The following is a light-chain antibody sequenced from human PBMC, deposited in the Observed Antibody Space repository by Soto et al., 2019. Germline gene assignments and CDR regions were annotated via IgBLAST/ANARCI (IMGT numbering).Light chain of an antibody. Sequence: DVQMTQSPSSLSASVGDRVTITCRASQGISNSLAWYQQRPGRVPKLLIYGASNLQSEVPSRFSGSGSGTDFTLTISSLQPEDVATYYCQKYDSAARTFGKGTKVDIK. CDR1: QGISNS. CDR2: GAS. CDR3: QKYDSAART. J-gene: IGKJ1*01. V-gene: IGKV1-27*01.